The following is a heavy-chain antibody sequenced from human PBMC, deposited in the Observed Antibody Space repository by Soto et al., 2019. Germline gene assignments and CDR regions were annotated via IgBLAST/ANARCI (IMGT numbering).Heavy chain of an antibody. CDR3: ATRITIFGVVTQHYYYGMDV. CDR1: GGTFSSYA. J-gene: IGHJ6*02. CDR2: IIPIFGTA. D-gene: IGHD3-3*01. V-gene: IGHV1-69*01. Sequence: QVQLVQSGAEVKKPGSSVKVSCKASGGTFSSYAISWVRQAPGQGLGWMGGIIPIFGTANYAQKFQGRVTITADESTSTAYMELSSLRSEDTAVYYCATRITIFGVVTQHYYYGMDVWGQGTTVTVSS.